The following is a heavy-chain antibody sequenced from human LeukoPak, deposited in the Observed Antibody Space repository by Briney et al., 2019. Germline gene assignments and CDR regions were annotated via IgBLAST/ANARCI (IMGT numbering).Heavy chain of an antibody. J-gene: IGHJ4*02. V-gene: IGHV3-11*01. CDR1: GFTFSDYY. CDR2: ISSSGSTI. D-gene: IGHD3-22*01. CDR3: ARGPFPIVVVITHLDY. Sequence: PGGSLRLSCAVSGFTFSDYYMSWIRQAPGKGLEWVSYISSSGSTIYYADSVKGRFTISRDNAKNSLYLQMNSLRAEDTAVYYCARGPFPIVVVITHLDYWGQGTLVTVSS.